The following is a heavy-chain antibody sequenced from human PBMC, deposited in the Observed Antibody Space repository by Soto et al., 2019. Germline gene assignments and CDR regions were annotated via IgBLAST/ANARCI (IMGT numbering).Heavy chain of an antibody. V-gene: IGHV3-21*01. J-gene: IGHJ6*02. CDR2: SSSSSTYI. CDR3: ARVYYSNLPYYFYYMDV. Sequence: PGGSLRLSCAASGFTFSSYSMNWVRQAPGKGLEWVSSSSSSSTYIYYADSVKGRFTISRDNAKNSLYLQMNSLRAEDTAVYFCARVYYSNLPYYFYYMDVWGQGTKVTVSS. CDR1: GFTFSSYS. D-gene: IGHD4-4*01.